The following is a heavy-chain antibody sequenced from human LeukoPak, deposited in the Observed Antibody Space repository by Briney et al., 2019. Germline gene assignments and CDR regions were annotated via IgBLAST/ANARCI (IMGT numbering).Heavy chain of an antibody. CDR1: GGSISSSSHY. V-gene: IGHV4-39*01. Sequence: ASETLSLTCTVSGGSISSSSHYWGWIRQPPGKGLEWIGSAYYSGNTWYNPSLKSRVTISVDTSKNQFSLRLTSVTAADTAVHYCATSSGNSVPYYWGQGTLVTVSS. CDR3: ATSSGNSVPYY. CDR2: AYYSGNT. J-gene: IGHJ4*02. D-gene: IGHD5/OR15-5a*01.